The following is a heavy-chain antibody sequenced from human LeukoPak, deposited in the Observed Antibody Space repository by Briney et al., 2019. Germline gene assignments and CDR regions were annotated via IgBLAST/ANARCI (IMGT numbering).Heavy chain of an antibody. CDR3: ARIYYDSGAYYRRAFDI. CDR1: GGSISTYY. V-gene: IGHV4-59*01. Sequence: PSETLSLTCTVSGGSISTYYWSWIRQPPGKGLERIAYIYNSGSTNSNPSLKSRVTISVDTSKNQFSLRLSSVTAADTAVYYCARIYYDSGAYYRRAFDIWGQGTMVSVSS. CDR2: IYNSGST. J-gene: IGHJ3*02. D-gene: IGHD3-22*01.